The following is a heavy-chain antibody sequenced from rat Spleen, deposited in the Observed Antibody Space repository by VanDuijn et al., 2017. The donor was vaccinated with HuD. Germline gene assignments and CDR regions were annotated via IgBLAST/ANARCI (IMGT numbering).Heavy chain of an antibody. D-gene: IGHD1-4*01. Sequence: EVQLVESDGGLVQPRRSLKLSCAASGFTFSDYYMAWVRQAPTKGLEWVAYISTGGGSTYYRDSVKGRFTISRDNAKNNLYLQMNSLRSEDTATYYCARPGITSYVMDAWGQGASVTVSS. CDR2: ISTGGGST. CDR3: ARPGITSYVMDA. J-gene: IGHJ4*01. CDR1: GFTFSDYY. V-gene: IGHV5-25*01.